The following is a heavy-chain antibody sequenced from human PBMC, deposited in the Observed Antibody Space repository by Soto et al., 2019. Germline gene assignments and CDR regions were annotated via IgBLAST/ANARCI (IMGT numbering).Heavy chain of an antibody. Sequence: ETLSLTCTVSGGSISGSYWIWIRQPAGKELEWIGRIYSSGNTYYSPSLKSRVTMSVDTSKNQFSLKLSSVTAADTAVYYCARDASGGYNWFDPWGQGTLVTVSS. CDR3: ARDASGGYNWFDP. CDR1: GGSISGSY. D-gene: IGHD6-19*01. J-gene: IGHJ5*02. V-gene: IGHV4-4*07. CDR2: IYSSGNT.